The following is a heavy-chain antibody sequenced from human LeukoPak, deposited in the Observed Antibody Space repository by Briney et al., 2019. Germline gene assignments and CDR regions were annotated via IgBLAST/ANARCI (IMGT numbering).Heavy chain of an antibody. J-gene: IGHJ4*02. D-gene: IGHD3-22*01. CDR2: ISSSGSTI. CDR1: GFTFSDYY. Sequence: GGSLRPSCAASGFTFSDYYMSWIRQAPGKGLEWVSYISSSGSTIYYADSVKGRFTISRDNAKNSLYLQMNSLRAEDTAVYYCASPLQRYYDSSGYYNPDYWGQGTLVTVSS. CDR3: ASPLQRYYDSSGYYNPDY. V-gene: IGHV3-11*01.